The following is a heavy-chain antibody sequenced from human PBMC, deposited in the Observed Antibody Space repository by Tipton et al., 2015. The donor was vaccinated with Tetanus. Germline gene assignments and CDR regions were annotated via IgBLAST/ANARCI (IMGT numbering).Heavy chain of an antibody. CDR2: IYYSGST. V-gene: IGHV4-59*01. Sequence: TLSLTCTVSGGSISSYYWSWIRQPPGKGLGWIGYIYYSGSTNYNPSLKSRVTILVDTSKNQFSLKLSSVTAADTAVYYCARGMVRGSRTYYFDYWGQGTLVTVSS. CDR3: ARGMVRGSRTYYFDY. CDR1: GGSISSYY. D-gene: IGHD3-10*01. J-gene: IGHJ4*02.